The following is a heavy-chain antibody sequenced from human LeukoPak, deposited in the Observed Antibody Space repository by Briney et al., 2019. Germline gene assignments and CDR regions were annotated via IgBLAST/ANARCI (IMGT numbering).Heavy chain of an antibody. J-gene: IGHJ4*02. V-gene: IGHV4-59*01. Sequence: PSETLSLTCTVSGGSINSYYWSWIRQPPGKGLEWIGYIYYSGSTNYNPSLKSRVTISVDTSKNQFSLKLSSVTAADTAVYYCARNAQVTRYFDYWGQGTLVTVSS. CDR1: GGSINSYY. CDR3: ARNAQVTRYFDY. D-gene: IGHD5-18*01. CDR2: IYYSGST.